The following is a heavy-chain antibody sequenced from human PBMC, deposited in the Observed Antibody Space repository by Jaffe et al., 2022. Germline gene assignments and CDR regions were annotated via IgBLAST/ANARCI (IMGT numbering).Heavy chain of an antibody. D-gene: IGHD6-6*01. CDR1: GDSVSSNSAA. J-gene: IGHJ4*02. CDR2: TYYRSKWYN. V-gene: IGHV6-1*01. CDR3: ATHSSIAAHSQKGRFDY. Sequence: QVQLQQSGPGLVKPSQTLSLTCAISGDSVSSNSAAWNWIRQSPSRGLEWLGRTYYRSKWYNDYAVSVKSRITINPDTSKNQFSLQLNSVTPEDTAVYYCATHSSIAAHSQKGRFDYWGQGTLVTVSS.